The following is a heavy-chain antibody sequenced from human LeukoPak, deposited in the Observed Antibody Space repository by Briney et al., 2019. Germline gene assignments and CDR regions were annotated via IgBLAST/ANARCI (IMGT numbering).Heavy chain of an antibody. V-gene: IGHV3-23*01. Sequence: GGSLRLSCAASGFTFNSYAMSWVRQAPGKGLEWVSAISGSGGSTYYADSVKGRFTISRDNSKNTLYLQMNSLRAEDTAIYYCAKGYCSTTSCYKGFDYWGQGTLVTVSS. CDR2: ISGSGGST. J-gene: IGHJ4*02. CDR3: AKGYCSTTSCYKGFDY. CDR1: GFTFNSYA. D-gene: IGHD2-2*02.